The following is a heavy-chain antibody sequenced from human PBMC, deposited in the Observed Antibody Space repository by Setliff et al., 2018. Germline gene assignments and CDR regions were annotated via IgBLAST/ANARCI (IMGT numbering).Heavy chain of an antibody. V-gene: IGHV1-46*01. CDR3: ARDALGVGGKYGMDV. CDR2: INPNGGST. J-gene: IGHJ6*02. Sequence: GASVKVSCKASGYTLTNYYIHWVRQAPGQGPEWMGIINPNGGSTRYAQKFQGRVTMTLDTSTSTVYMELSGLRSEDTAMYYCARDALGVGGKYGMDVWGQGTTVTVSS. CDR1: GYTLTNYY. D-gene: IGHD1-26*01.